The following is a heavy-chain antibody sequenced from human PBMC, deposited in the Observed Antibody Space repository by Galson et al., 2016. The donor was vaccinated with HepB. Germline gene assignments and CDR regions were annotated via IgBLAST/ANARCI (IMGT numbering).Heavy chain of an antibody. V-gene: IGHV4-59*12. D-gene: IGHD3-16*01. CDR1: GGSISSYY. CDR3: ARSIISIVEHWYFDL. CDR2: IYYSGST. Sequence: SETLSLTCTVSGGSISSYYWSWIRQPPGKGLEWIGYIYYSGSTNYNPSLKSRVTISVDTSKKQISLRLSSVTAADTAVYYCARSIISIVEHWYFDLWGRGTLVTVSS. J-gene: IGHJ2*01.